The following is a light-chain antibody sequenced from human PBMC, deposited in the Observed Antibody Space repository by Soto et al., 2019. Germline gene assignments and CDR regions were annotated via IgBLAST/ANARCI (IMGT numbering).Light chain of an antibody. V-gene: IGKV3-11*01. CDR1: QSISSY. CDR2: DAS. Sequence: EIVLTQSPATLSLSPGERATLSCRASQSISSYLAWFQQKPGQATRLLIYDASSRATGIPARFSGSGSGTDFTLTISSVESEDSAAYYCQQRYNRYTFGQGTKLEIK. CDR3: QQRYNRYT. J-gene: IGKJ2*01.